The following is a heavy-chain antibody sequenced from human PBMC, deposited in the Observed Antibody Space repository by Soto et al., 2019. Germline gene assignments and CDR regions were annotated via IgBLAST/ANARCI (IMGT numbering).Heavy chain of an antibody. J-gene: IGHJ4*02. CDR3: ARADITMIVVAPNGFDY. CDR1: GGSISSGDYY. V-gene: IGHV4-30-4*01. Sequence: SETLSLTCTVSGGSISSGDYYWSWIRQPPGKGLEWIGYIYYSGSTYYNPSLKSRVTISVETSKDQFSLKLSSVTDADTAVYYCARADITMIVVAPNGFDYWGQGTLVTVSA. CDR2: IYYSGST. D-gene: IGHD3-22*01.